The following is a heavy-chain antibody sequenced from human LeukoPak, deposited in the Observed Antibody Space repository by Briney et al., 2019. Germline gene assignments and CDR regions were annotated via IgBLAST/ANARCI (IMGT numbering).Heavy chain of an antibody. Sequence: GGSLRLSCAASGFTFSSYGMHWVRQAPGKGLEWVSFIRYDGSNKYYADSVKGRFTISRDNSKNTLYLQMNSLRPEDTAVYYCVKPHFDYWGQGTLVTVSS. CDR2: IRYDGSNK. CDR3: VKPHFDY. V-gene: IGHV3-30*02. J-gene: IGHJ4*02. CDR1: GFTFSSYG.